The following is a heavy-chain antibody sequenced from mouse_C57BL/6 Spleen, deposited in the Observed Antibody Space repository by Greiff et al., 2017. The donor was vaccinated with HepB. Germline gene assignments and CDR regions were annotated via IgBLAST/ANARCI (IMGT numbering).Heavy chain of an antibody. CDR2: IDPSDSYT. J-gene: IGHJ4*01. CDR1: GYTFTSYW. D-gene: IGHD2-2*01. V-gene: IGHV1-69*01. Sequence: VQLQQSGAELVMPGASVKLSCKASGYTFTSYWMHWVKQRPGQGLEWIGEIDPSDSYTNYNQKFKGKSTLTVDKSSSTAYMQLSSLTSEDSAVYYCARRGYGYDEAMDYWGQGTSVTVSS. CDR3: ARRGYGYDEAMDY.